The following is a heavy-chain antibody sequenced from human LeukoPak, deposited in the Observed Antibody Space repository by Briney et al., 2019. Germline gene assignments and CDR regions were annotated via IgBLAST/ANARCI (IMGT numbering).Heavy chain of an antibody. CDR3: AKDVGDIMFDY. J-gene: IGHJ4*02. Sequence: GGSLRLSCAASGFTVSSSYMTWVRQAPGKGLQWVATISTGGGNTHYTDSVKGRFTISRDDSKNTLYLQMNSLRPEDTAIYYCAKDVGDIMFDYWGQGTLVTVSS. CDR1: GFTVSSSY. V-gene: IGHV3-23*01. CDR2: ISTGGGNT. D-gene: IGHD3-9*01.